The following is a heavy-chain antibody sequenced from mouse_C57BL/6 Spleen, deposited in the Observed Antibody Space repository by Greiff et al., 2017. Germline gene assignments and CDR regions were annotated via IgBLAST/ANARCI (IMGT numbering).Heavy chain of an antibody. Sequence: EVKLMESGGGLVQPKGSLKLSCAASGFSFNTYAMNWVRQAPGKGLEWVARIRSKSNNYATYYADSVKDRFTISRDDSESMLYLQMNNLKTEDTAMYDCVRHVPYYYGSSYGYFDVWGTGTTVTVSS. D-gene: IGHD1-1*01. CDR3: VRHVPYYYGSSYGYFDV. CDR2: IRSKSNNYAT. CDR1: GFSFNTYA. V-gene: IGHV10-1*01. J-gene: IGHJ1*03.